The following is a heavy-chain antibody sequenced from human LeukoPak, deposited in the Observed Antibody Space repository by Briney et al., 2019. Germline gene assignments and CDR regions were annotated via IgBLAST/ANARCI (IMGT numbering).Heavy chain of an antibody. V-gene: IGHV3-13*01. D-gene: IGHD3-3*01. Sequence: GGSLRLSCAASGFTFRSYDMPWVRQATGKGLEWVSAIGTAGDTYYPGSVKGRFTISRENAKNSLYLQMNSLRAGDTAVYYCARAHYDFWSGYYYGMDVWGQGTTVTVSS. J-gene: IGHJ6*02. CDR3: ARAHYDFWSGYYYGMDV. CDR2: IGTAGDT. CDR1: GFTFRSYD.